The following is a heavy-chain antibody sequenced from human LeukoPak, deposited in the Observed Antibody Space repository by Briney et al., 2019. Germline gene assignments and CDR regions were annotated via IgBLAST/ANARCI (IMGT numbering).Heavy chain of an antibody. CDR1: GFTFNNYA. CDR2: ISGGGETT. Sequence: GGSLRLSRAASGFTFNNYAMNWVRQAPGKGLEWVSSISGGGETTYYADSAKGRFTISRDNSQNTLYLQMNSLRAEATAVYYYARDYADYVGYFFFDYWGQGTLVTVS. J-gene: IGHJ4*02. V-gene: IGHV3-23*01. CDR3: ARDYADYVGYFFFDY. D-gene: IGHD4-17*01.